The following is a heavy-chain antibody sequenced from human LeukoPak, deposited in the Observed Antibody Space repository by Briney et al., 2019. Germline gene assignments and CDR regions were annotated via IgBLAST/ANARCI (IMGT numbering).Heavy chain of an antibody. D-gene: IGHD6-13*01. CDR1: GFTFSRSA. V-gene: IGHV3-23*01. CDR3: VKGRISEDGLDF. CDR2: ISSSGNT. J-gene: IGHJ4*02. Sequence: TGGSLRLSCAASGFTFSRSAMTWVRQTPGKGLDWVSSISSSGNTYYADSVKGRFTISRDNSKNMLYLQMNSLRAEDTAVYYCVKGRISEDGLDFWGQGTLLTVSS.